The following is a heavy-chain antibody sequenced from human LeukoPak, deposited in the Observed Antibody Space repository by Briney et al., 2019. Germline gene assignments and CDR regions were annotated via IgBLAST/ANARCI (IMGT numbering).Heavy chain of an antibody. Sequence: NPGGSLRLSCAASGFTFSTYSMSWVRQAPGKGLEWVSSISSTSTYIFYADSVKGRFTISKDNAKNSPYLQMNSLRAKDTAIYYCTRDQGAGTYRSYGMDVWGQGTSVTVSS. CDR3: TRDQGAGTYRSYGMDV. D-gene: IGHD3-10*01. J-gene: IGHJ6*02. CDR1: GFTFSTYS. V-gene: IGHV3-21*01. CDR2: ISSTSTYI.